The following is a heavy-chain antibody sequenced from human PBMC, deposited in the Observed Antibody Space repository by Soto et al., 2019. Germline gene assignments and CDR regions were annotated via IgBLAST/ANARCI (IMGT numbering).Heavy chain of an antibody. J-gene: IGHJ3*02. CDR1: GFTFSSYA. D-gene: IGHD3-9*01. CDR3: AKVGYYDILTGYPNDAFDI. CDR2: ISGSGGST. V-gene: IGHV3-23*01. Sequence: GGSLRLSCAASGFTFSSYAMSWVRQAPEKGLEWVSAISGSGGSTYYADSVKGRFTISRDNSKNTLYLQMNSLRAEDTAVYYCAKVGYYDILTGYPNDAFDIWGQGTMVTVSS.